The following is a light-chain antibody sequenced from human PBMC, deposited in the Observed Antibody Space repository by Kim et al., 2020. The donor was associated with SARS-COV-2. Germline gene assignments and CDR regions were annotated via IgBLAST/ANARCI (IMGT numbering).Light chain of an antibody. Sequence: QGRTTRITCSGDALPKQYAYWYQQKPGQAPVLVIYKDSERPSGIPERFSGSSSGTTVTLTISGVQAEDEADYYCQSADSSGTHWVFGGGTQLTVL. V-gene: IGLV3-25*03. CDR2: KDS. CDR1: ALPKQY. CDR3: QSADSSGTHWV. J-gene: IGLJ3*02.